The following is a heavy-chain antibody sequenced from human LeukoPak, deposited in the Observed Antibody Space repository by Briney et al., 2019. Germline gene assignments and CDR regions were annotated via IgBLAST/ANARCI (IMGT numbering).Heavy chain of an antibody. CDR1: GFTFSSYG. CDR3: ARDDALGDNALDI. CDR2: ILNDGSQE. Sequence: GGSLRLSCAASGFTFSSYGMHWVRQAPGKGLEWVAVILNDGSQEKYADSVKGRFTISRDNSKNTLFLQMNSLRAEDTAVYYCARDDALGDNALDIWGQGTMVTVS. V-gene: IGHV3-33*01. J-gene: IGHJ3*02. D-gene: IGHD3-16*01.